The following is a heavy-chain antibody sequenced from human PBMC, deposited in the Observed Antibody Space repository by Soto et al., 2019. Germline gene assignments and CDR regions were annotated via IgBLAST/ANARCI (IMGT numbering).Heavy chain of an antibody. Sequence: SETHSLTSTVSGDTSISNNNYWSWIRQPPGEGLEWIGFISYGGTTSYSPSLKSRVAISPDTSKNQFSLSLSSVTAADTAVYYCARGRGYSYGLDPWGQGTLVTVSS. V-gene: IGHV4-30-4*01. CDR3: ARGRGYSYGLDP. J-gene: IGHJ5*02. D-gene: IGHD5-18*01. CDR2: ISYGGTT. CDR1: GDTSISNNNY.